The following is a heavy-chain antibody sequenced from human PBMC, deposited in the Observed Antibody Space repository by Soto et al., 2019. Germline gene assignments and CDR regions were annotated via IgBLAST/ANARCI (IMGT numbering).Heavy chain of an antibody. J-gene: IGHJ4*02. D-gene: IGHD3-10*01. CDR3: ATFVNELNGSGRYYKTSY. V-gene: IGHV4-31*03. CDR2: IYYSGST. Sequence: QVQLQESGPGLVKPSQTLSLSCTVSGGSISRGGYYWSWIRQHPGKGLEWIGFIYYSGSTNYNPSLKSRVSISVATSKNQFSLKLSSVTAADTAVYYCATFVNELNGSGRYYKTSYWGQGTLVTVSS. CDR1: GGSISRGGYY.